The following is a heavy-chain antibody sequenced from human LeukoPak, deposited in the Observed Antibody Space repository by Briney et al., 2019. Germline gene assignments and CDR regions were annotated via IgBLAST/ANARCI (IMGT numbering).Heavy chain of an antibody. V-gene: IGHV4-4*07. CDR1: GGSISSYF. Sequence: PSETLSLTCTVSGGSISSYFWSWIRQPAGKGLEWIGRIYTSGSTNYNPSLKSRVTMSVDTSKNQFSLKLSSVTAADTAVYYCARNFMTNLNCYYYGMDVWGQGTTVTVSS. CDR3: ARNFMTNLNCYYYGMDV. J-gene: IGHJ6*02. D-gene: IGHD1-14*01. CDR2: IYTSGST.